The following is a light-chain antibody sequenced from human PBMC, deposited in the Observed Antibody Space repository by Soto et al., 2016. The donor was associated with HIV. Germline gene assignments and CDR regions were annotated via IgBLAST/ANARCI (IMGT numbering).Light chain of an antibody. J-gene: IGKJ1*01. CDR2: AAS. V-gene: IGKV1-8*01. CDR3: QQYNTFPWA. Sequence: AIQMTQYPSSLSASTGDRVTITCRASEEISTYLAWYQQKPGTAPKLLISAASTLQPGVPSRFTGSGSGTDFTLTISYLQSEDFATYYCQQYNTFPWAFGRGTKV. CDR1: EEISTY.